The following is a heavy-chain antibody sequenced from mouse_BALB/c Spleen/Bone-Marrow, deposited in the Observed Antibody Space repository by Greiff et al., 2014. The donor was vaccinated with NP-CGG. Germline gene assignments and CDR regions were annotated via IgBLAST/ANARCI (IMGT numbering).Heavy chain of an antibody. CDR1: GFTFSSYG. D-gene: IGHD2-3*01. J-gene: IGHJ4*01. V-gene: IGHV5-6-3*01. CDR2: INSNGGST. Sequence: EVKLEESGGGLVQPGGSLKLSCAASGFTFSSYGMSWVRQTPDKRLELVATINSNGGSTYYPDSVKGRFTISRDNAKNTLYLQMSSLKSEATAMYYCARDGYYVFYAMDYWGQGTSVTVSS. CDR3: ARDGYYVFYAMDY.